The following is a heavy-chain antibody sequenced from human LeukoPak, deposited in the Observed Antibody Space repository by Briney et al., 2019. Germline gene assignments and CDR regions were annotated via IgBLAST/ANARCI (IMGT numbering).Heavy chain of an antibody. Sequence: SETLSLTCAVYGGSFSGYYWTWIRQSPGRGLEWIGEVHYSGSATYNPSLKSRVTISVDTSINQFSLKMNSVTAADTAVYYCARDGNPGGYWGQGTLVTVSS. CDR1: GGSFSGYY. CDR2: VHYSGSA. V-gene: IGHV4-34*01. D-gene: IGHD1-1*01. CDR3: ARDGNPGGY. J-gene: IGHJ4*02.